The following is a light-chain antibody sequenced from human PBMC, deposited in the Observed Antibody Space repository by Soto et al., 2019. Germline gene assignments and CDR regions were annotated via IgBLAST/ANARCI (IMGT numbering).Light chain of an antibody. Sequence: QSVLTQSPSASASLGASVKLTCTLSSGHSSYAIAWHQQQPEKGPRYLMKLNSDGSHSKGDGIPDRFSGSSSGTERYLTISSLQSEDEADYYCQTWGPGIPRVLFGGGTKLNVL. J-gene: IGLJ2*01. CDR3: QTWGPGIPRVL. CDR2: LNSDGSH. V-gene: IGLV4-69*01. CDR1: SGHSSYA.